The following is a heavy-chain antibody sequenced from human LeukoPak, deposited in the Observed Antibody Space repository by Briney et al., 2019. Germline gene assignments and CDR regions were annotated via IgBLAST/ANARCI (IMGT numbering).Heavy chain of an antibody. V-gene: IGHV3-30*14. J-gene: IGHJ4*02. CDR2: ISYDGGNK. CDR1: GFTFSRSA. Sequence: GGSLRLSCAASGFTFSRSAMHWVRQAPGKGLEWVAIISYDGGNKYYADSVKGRFTISRDNAKNSLYLQMNDLRVEDTAVYYCARMYDFWSGYLYWGQGALVTVSS. CDR3: ARMYDFWSGYLY. D-gene: IGHD3-3*01.